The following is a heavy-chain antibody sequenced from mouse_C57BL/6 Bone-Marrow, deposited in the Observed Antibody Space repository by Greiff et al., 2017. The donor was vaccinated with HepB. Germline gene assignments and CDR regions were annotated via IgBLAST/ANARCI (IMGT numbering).Heavy chain of an antibody. CDR3: ACYYGSSLWYFDV. J-gene: IGHJ1*03. CDR1: GYTFTSYG. D-gene: IGHD1-1*01. V-gene: IGHV1-81*01. Sequence: VKLVESGAELARPGASVKLSCKASGYTFTSYGISWVKQRTGQGLEWIGEIYPRSGNTYYNEKFKGKATLTADKSSSTAYMEVRSLTSEDSAVYFCACYYGSSLWYFDVWGTGTTVTVSS. CDR2: IYPRSGNT.